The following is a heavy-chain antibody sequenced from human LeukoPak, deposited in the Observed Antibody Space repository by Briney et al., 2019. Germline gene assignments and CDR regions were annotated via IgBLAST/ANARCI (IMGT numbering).Heavy chain of an antibody. CDR1: GVTLSNYA. D-gene: IGHD6-6*01. Sequence: GGSLRLSCVASGVTLSNYAMSWARQAPGRGLEWVSGISSSGSGGNTYYADSGKGRFTISRDNSKNMLYLQMNSLRAEDTAIYYCAKGSSSWGEAFDIWGQGTMVSVSS. CDR3: AKGSSSWGEAFDI. J-gene: IGHJ3*02. V-gene: IGHV3-23*01. CDR2: ISSSGSGGNT.